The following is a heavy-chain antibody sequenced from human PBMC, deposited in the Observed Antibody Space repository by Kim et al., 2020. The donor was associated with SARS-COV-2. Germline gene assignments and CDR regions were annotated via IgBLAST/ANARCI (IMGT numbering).Heavy chain of an antibody. CDR1: GGSISSSSYY. Sequence: SETLSLTCTVSGGSISSSSYYWGWFRQPPGKGLEWIGSIYYSGSTYYNPSLKSRVTISVDTSKNQFSLKLSSVTAADTAVYYCARSYSSSWYRGWFDPWGQGTLVTVSS. V-gene: IGHV4-39*07. J-gene: IGHJ5*02. CDR3: ARSYSSSWYRGWFDP. CDR2: IYYSGST. D-gene: IGHD6-13*01.